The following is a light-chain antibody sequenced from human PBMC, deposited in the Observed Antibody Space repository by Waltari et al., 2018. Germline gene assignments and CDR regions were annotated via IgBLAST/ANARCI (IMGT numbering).Light chain of an antibody. CDR3: QNYERLPVT. CDR1: QSIGRT. CDR2: GAS. V-gene: IGKV3-20*01. J-gene: IGKJ1*01. Sequence: EVVLTQSPGTLSLSPGERATLSCRASQSIGRTLTWYQQKPGQSPRLLMYGASIRAAGIPDRFSGCGSGTDFILTITRLEPEDFAVYYCQNYERLPVTFGQGTKVEIK.